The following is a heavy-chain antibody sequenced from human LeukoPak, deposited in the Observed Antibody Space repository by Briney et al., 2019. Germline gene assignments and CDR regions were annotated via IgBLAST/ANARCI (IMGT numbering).Heavy chain of an antibody. CDR2: IYYTGST. CDR3: AREVDNYYYSGNRLTNWFDP. J-gene: IGHJ5*02. V-gene: IGHV4-59*12. Sequence: KPSETLSLTCTVSGGSISSYYWSWIRQPPGKGLEWIGYIYYTGSTKYNPSLKSRVTISVDTSKNQFSLKLTSVTAADTAVYYCAREVDNYYYSGNRLTNWFDPWGQGTLVTVSS. D-gene: IGHD3-10*01. CDR1: GGSISSYY.